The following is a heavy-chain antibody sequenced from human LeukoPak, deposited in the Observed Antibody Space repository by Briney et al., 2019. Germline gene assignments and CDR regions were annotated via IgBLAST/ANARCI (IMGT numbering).Heavy chain of an antibody. CDR3: ARDHSNWNYAPDF. V-gene: IGHV1-18*01. D-gene: IGHD1-7*01. J-gene: IGHJ4*02. CDR1: GYTFTRYG. CDR2: ISASNGNT. Sequence: ASVKVSCKASGYTFTRYGISWVRQAPGQGLQWLGWISASNGNTNYAQKFRDRVAMSTDTSTGTAYLDVRSLTSDDTAVYYCARDHSNWNYAPDFWGQGTLVIVSS.